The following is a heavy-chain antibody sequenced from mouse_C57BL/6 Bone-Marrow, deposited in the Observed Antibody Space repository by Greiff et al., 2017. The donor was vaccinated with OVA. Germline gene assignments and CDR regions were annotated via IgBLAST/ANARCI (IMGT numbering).Heavy chain of an antibody. CDR3: ARHGYGYWYFDV. J-gene: IGHJ1*03. D-gene: IGHD2-2*01. CDR1: GFTFSDYG. CDR2: ISSGSSTI. V-gene: IGHV5-17*01. Sequence: DVHLVESGGGLVKPGGSLKLSCAASGFTFSDYGMHWVRQAPEKGLEWVAYISSGSSTIYYADTVKGRFTISRDNAKNTLFLQMTSLRSEDTAMYYCARHGYGYWYFDVWGTGTTVTVSS.